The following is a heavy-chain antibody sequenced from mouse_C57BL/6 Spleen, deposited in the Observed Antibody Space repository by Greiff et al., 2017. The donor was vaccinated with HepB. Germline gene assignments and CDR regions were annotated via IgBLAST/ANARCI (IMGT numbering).Heavy chain of an antibody. V-gene: IGHV5-9-1*02. CDR1: GFTFSSYA. CDR2: ISSGGDYI. Sequence: DVMLVESGEGLVKPGGSLKLSCAASGFTFSSYAMSWVRQTPEKRLEWVAYISSGGDYIYYADTVKGRFTISRDNARNTLYLQMSSLKSEDTAMYYCTRATTVVDYWGQGTTLTVSS. D-gene: IGHD1-1*01. CDR3: TRATTVVDY. J-gene: IGHJ2*01.